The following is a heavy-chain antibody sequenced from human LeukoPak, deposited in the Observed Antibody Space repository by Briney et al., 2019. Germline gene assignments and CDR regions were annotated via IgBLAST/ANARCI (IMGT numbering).Heavy chain of an antibody. V-gene: IGHV3-74*01. CDR2: ISNDGTTT. D-gene: IGHD5-18*01. Sequence: PGGSLRLSCAASGLTFSSYWMHWVRQAPGKGLVWVSRISNDGTTTTYADSVKGRFTISRDNAKNTLYLQMNSLRVEDTAIYYCAKMTAPAYWGQGTLVTVSS. CDR3: AKMTAPAY. J-gene: IGHJ4*02. CDR1: GLTFSSYW.